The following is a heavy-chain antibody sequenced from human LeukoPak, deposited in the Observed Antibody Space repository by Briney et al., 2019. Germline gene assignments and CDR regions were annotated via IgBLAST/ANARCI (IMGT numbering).Heavy chain of an antibody. J-gene: IGHJ4*02. V-gene: IGHV3-30*02. CDR3: AKDGRLVRPQYFFDY. CDR1: GFTFSSYG. CDR2: IRYDGSNK. Sequence: GGSLRLSCAASGFTFSSYGIHWVRQAPGKGLDWVAFIRYDGSNKYYVDSVKGRFTISRDNSKNTLYLQMNSLRAEDTAVYYCAKDGRLVRPQYFFDYWGQGTLVTVSS. D-gene: IGHD3-22*01.